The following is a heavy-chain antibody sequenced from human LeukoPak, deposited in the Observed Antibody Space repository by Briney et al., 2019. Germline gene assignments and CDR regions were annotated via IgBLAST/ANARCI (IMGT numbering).Heavy chain of an antibody. J-gene: IGHJ5*02. V-gene: IGHV4-30-2*01. CDR3: ARLWFGESTPNWFDP. D-gene: IGHD3-10*01. Sequence: SETLSLTCAVSGGSISSGGFSWNWIRQPPGKGLEWIGYIYQSGTTYYNPSLRSRVTISVDRPKNQFSLKLSSVTAADTAVYYCARLWFGESTPNWFDPWGQGTLVTVSS. CDR2: IYQSGTT. CDR1: GGSISSGGFS.